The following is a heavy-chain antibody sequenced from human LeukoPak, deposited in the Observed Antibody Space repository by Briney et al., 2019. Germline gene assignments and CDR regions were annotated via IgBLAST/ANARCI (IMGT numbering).Heavy chain of an antibody. Sequence: GGSLRLSGAASGFTFSSYAMIWVRQAPGKGLVWVSDISGSGGSTYYADSVKGRFTISRDNSKNTLYLQMNSLRAEDTAVYYCAKARGTMIVVVNFDYWGQGTLVTVSS. CDR3: AKARGTMIVVVNFDY. J-gene: IGHJ4*02. D-gene: IGHD3-22*01. CDR2: ISGSGGST. V-gene: IGHV3-23*01. CDR1: GFTFSSYA.